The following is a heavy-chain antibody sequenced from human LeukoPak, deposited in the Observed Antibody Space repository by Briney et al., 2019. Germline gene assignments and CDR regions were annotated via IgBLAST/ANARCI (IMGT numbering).Heavy chain of an antibody. V-gene: IGHV1-18*01. CDR1: GYTCTSYG. CDR3: ARIYSGYDSYYFDY. J-gene: IGHJ4*02. CDR2: ISAYNGNT. D-gene: IGHD5-12*01. Sequence: ASVKVSCKASGYTCTSYGISWVRQAPGQGLEWMGWISAYNGNTNYAQKLQGRVTMTTDTSTSTAYMELRSLRSDDTAVYYCARIYSGYDSYYFDYWGQGTLVTVSS.